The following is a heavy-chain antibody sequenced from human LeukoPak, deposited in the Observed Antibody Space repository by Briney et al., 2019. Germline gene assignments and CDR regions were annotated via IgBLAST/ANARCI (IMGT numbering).Heavy chain of an antibody. CDR1: GYSFTSYW. D-gene: IGHD6-13*01. Sequence: GEALKISYKGSGYSFTSYWIGWVRQMPGKGLEWMGIIYPGDSDTRYSPSFQGQVTISADKSINTDYLQWSSLKASDTAIYYCARGRSWYLDYWGQGTLVTVSS. V-gene: IGHV5-51*01. J-gene: IGHJ4*02. CDR3: ARGRSWYLDY. CDR2: IYPGDSDT.